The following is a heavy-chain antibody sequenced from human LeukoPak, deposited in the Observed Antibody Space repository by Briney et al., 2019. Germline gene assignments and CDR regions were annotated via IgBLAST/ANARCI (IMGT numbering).Heavy chain of an antibody. Sequence: ASVKVSSKASGYTFTGYYMHWVRPAPGQGLEWMGWINPNNGGTNYAQTFQGRVTMTRDTSISTAYMELSRLRSDDMAVYYCARDGLGTTTNFDYWGQGTLVTVSS. CDR3: ARDGLGTTTNFDY. J-gene: IGHJ4*02. D-gene: IGHD7-27*01. CDR1: GYTFTGYY. V-gene: IGHV1-2*02. CDR2: INPNNGGT.